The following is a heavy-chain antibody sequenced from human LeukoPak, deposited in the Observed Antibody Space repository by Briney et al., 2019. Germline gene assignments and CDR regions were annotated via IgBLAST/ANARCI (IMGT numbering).Heavy chain of an antibody. CDR3: ARGGSIQLWFGYNWFDP. CDR1: GGSFSGYY. CDR2: INHSGST. V-gene: IGHV4-34*01. Sequence: SETLSLTCAVYGGSFSGYYWSWIRQPPGKGLEWIGEINHSGSTNYNPSLKSRVTISVDTSKNQFSLKLSSVTAADTAVYYCARGGSIQLWFGYNWFDPWGQGTLVTVSS. D-gene: IGHD5-18*01. J-gene: IGHJ5*02.